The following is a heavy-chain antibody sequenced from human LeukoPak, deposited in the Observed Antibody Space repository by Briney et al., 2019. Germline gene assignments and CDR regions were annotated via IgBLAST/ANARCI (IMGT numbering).Heavy chain of an antibody. CDR3: ARLYGSSGYLGDY. Sequence: ASVKVSCKASGGTFSSYAISWVRQAPGQGLEWMGGIIPIFGTANYAQKFQGRVTITADESTSTAYMELSSLRSEDTAVYYCARLYGSSGYLGDYWGQGTLVTVSS. D-gene: IGHD3-22*01. J-gene: IGHJ4*02. CDR2: IIPIFGTA. CDR1: GGTFSSYA. V-gene: IGHV1-69*13.